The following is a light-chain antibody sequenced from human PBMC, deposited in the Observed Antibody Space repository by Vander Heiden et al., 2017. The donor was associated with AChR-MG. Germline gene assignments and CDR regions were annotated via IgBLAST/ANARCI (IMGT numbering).Light chain of an antibody. J-gene: IGLJ3*02. V-gene: IGLV6-57*02. CDR1: SGSIASNY. Sequence: NFMLTQPHSVSDSPGNPVTISCTGSSGSIASNYVQWYQQRPGSAPTTVIYEDNQRPSGVPDRFSGSIDSSSNSASLTISGLKTEDEADYYCQSYDSSTHWGCGGGTKL. CDR3: QSYDSSTHWG. CDR2: EDN.